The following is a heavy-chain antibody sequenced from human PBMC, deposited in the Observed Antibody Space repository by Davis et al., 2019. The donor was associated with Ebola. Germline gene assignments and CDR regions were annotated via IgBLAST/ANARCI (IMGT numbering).Heavy chain of an antibody. D-gene: IGHD2-8*01. J-gene: IGHJ4*02. CDR3: ARGTKNY. CDR2: IKQDGSEK. Sequence: PGGSLRLSFAPSPFSFIHFLMSWVRQAPGKGLEWVANIKQDGSEKYYVDSVKGRFTISRDNAKNSLYLQMNSLRAEDTAVYYCARGTKNYWGQGTLVTVST. V-gene: IGHV3-7*03. CDR1: PFSFIHFL.